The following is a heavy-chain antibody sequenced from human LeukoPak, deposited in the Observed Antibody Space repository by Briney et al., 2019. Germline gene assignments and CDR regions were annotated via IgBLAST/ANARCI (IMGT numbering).Heavy chain of an antibody. CDR3: AKDRAPFDY. V-gene: IGHV3-23*01. CDR2: ISGSGGST. J-gene: IGHJ4*02. CDR1: GFTFNNYG. Sequence: GGSLRLSCAASGFTFNNYGMHWVRQAPGKGLEWVSAISGSGGSTYYADSVKGRFTISRDNSKNTLYLQMNSLRAEDTAVYYCAKDRAPFDYWGQGTLVTVSS.